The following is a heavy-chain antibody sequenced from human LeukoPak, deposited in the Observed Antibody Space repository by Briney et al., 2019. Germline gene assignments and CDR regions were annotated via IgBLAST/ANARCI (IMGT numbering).Heavy chain of an antibody. J-gene: IGHJ6*03. D-gene: IGHD5-24*01. CDR3: ARLGRWLQDYYYYYMDV. V-gene: IGHV4-4*09. CDR2: IYTSGST. CDR1: GGSFSGYY. Sequence: SETLSLTCAVYGGSFSGYYWSWIRQPPGKGLEWIGYIYTSGSTNYNPSLKSRDTISVDTSKNQFSLKLSSVTAADTAVYYCARLGRWLQDYYYYYMDVWGKGTTVTVSS.